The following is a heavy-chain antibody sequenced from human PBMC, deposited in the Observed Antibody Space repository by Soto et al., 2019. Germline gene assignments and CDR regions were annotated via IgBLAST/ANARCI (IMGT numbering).Heavy chain of an antibody. V-gene: IGHV3-21*01. Sequence: SLRLSCAASGFTFSSYSMNWVRQAPGKGLEWVSSISSSSSYIYYADSVKGRFTISRDNAKNSLYLQMNSLRAEDTAVYYCARAGTWGSSWYVYFDYWGQGTLVTVSS. CDR2: ISSSSSYI. CDR3: ARAGTWGSSWYVYFDY. CDR1: GFTFSSYS. D-gene: IGHD6-13*01. J-gene: IGHJ4*02.